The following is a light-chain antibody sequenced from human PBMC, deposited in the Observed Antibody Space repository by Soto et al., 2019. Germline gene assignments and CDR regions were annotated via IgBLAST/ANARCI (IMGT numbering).Light chain of an antibody. CDR3: TSYAGSNNFVV. CDR2: DVS. J-gene: IGLJ2*01. V-gene: IGLV2-14*03. Sequence: QSVLTQPASVSGSPGQSIAISCTGTSSDVGGYEYVSWYQHHPGKAPKVMIYDVSYRPSGVSNRFSGSKSGNTASLTISGLQAEDEADYYCTSYAGSNNFVVFGGGTKVTVL. CDR1: SSDVGGYEY.